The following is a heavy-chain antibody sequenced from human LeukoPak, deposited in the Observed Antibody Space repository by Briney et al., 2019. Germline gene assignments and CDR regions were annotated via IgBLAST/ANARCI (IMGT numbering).Heavy chain of an antibody. J-gene: IGHJ6*02. V-gene: IGHV3-21*01. Sequence: SVKGRFTISRDNDKNSLYLQMNSLRVEDTAVYYCARASQLPNYYYYYGMDVWGQGTTVTVSS. CDR3: ARASQLPNYYYYYGMDV. D-gene: IGHD1-26*01.